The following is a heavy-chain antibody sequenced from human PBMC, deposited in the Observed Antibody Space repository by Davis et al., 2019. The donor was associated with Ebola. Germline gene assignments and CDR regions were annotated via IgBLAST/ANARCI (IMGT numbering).Heavy chain of an antibody. V-gene: IGHV3-74*01. CDR3: ARGATPREEHWFDP. CDR2: INSDGSST. Sequence: GESLKISCAASGFTFSSYWMHWVRQAPGKGLVWVSRINSDGSSTSYADSVKGRFTISRDNAKNSLYLQMNSLRAEDTAVYYCARGATPREEHWFDPWGQGTLVTVSS. D-gene: IGHD1-1*01. CDR1: GFTFSSYW. J-gene: IGHJ5*02.